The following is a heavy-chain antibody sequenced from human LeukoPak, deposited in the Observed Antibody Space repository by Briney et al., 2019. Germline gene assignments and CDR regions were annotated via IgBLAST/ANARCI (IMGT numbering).Heavy chain of an antibody. Sequence: PGGSLRLSXAASGFTFSSYAMSWVRQAPGKGLEWVSSITSSGAATYYADSVKGRFTISRDNSDSTLYLQMNSLRAEDTAVYYCAKDRPNYYGSNGHYYKLNGDCWGQGTLVTVSS. CDR3: AKDRPNYYGSNGHYYKLNGDC. CDR1: GFTFSSYA. J-gene: IGHJ4*02. D-gene: IGHD3-22*01. V-gene: IGHV3-23*01. CDR2: ITSSGAAT.